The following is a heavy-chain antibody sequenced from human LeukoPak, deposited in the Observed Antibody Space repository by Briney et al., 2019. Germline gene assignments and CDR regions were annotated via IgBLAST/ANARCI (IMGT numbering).Heavy chain of an antibody. D-gene: IGHD2-21*01. J-gene: IGHJ4*02. CDR1: GFIFNKAW. CDR3: TPVMVEDRGF. CDR2: IKSNNDGGTT. V-gene: IGHV3-15*01. Sequence: GGSLRLSCAASGFIFNKAWMHWLRQAPGKGPEWVGRIKSNNDGGTTDYASPVEGRFIISRDDSRNTIYLQMNRLIIDDTAIYYCTPVMVEDRGFWGQGTLVTVSS.